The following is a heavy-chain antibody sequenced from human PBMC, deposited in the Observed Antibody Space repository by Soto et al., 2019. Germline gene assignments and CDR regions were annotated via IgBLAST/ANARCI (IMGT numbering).Heavy chain of an antibody. CDR1: GFTFSDYG. CDR3: ARDIRISNSWFYIDH. V-gene: IGHV3-33*01. J-gene: IGHJ4*02. D-gene: IGHD6-13*01. CDR2: IWSHGRDK. Sequence: QVQLVESGGGVVQPGRSLRLSCAASGFTFSDYGFHWVRQAPGKGLEWVAVIWSHGRDKYYGDSVKGRFTISRDNSKNTLYLQMNSLRAEDTAVYYCARDIRISNSWFYIDHWGQGALVTVSS.